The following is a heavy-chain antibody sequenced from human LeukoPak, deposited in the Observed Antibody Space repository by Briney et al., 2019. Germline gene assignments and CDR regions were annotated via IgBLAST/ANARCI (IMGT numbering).Heavy chain of an antibody. CDR3: VYTGTTGTTTEVS. V-gene: IGHV3-20*04. CDR1: GFTFGDYG. D-gene: IGHD1-1*01. Sequence: GGSLRLSCAASGFTFGDYGMSWVRQAPGKGLEWVSGINWNGGSTGYADSVKGRFTISRDNAKNSLYLQMNSLGAEDTALYYCVYTGTTGTTTEVSWGQGTLVTVSS. J-gene: IGHJ4*02. CDR2: INWNGGST.